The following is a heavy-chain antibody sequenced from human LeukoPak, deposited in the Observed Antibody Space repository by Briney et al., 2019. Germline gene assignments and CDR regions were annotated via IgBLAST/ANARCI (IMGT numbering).Heavy chain of an antibody. V-gene: IGHV4-4*07. CDR3: ARGKALSGTYYYYFDY. Sequence: SETLSLNCTVSGGSISGYYWSWIRQSAGKGLEWIGRVHTSESTSYNPSLKSRVTVSVDTSKNQFSLKLSSVTAADTAVYYCARGKALSGTYYYYFDYWGQGTLVTVSS. D-gene: IGHD1-26*01. CDR1: GGSISGYY. CDR2: VHTSEST. J-gene: IGHJ4*02.